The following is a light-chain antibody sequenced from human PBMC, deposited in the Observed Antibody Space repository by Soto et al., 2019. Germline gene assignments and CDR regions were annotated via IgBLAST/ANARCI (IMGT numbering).Light chain of an antibody. CDR3: SSYAGSNSLGV. Sequence: QSVLTQPPSASGSPGQSVTISCTGTINDVGGYNYVSWYQQLPGKAPKLMIYEVSKRPSGVPDRFSGSKSGNTASLTVSGLQAEYESDCYCSSYAGSNSLGVFGGGTKVTVL. J-gene: IGLJ3*02. V-gene: IGLV2-8*01. CDR2: EVS. CDR1: INDVGGYNY.